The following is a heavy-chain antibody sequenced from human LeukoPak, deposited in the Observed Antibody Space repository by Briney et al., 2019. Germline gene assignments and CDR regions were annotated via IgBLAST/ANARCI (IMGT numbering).Heavy chain of an antibody. CDR1: GGSISSSFYY. V-gene: IGHV4-39*01. CDR3: ARRSSYGLGNSGFDY. J-gene: IGHJ4*02. CDR2: IYHSGST. Sequence: SETLSLTCTVSGGSISSSFYYWGWIRQPPGKGLEWIGSIYHSGSTYYNPSLKSRVTISVDTSRNQFSLNLSSVTAADTAVYYCARRSSYGLGNSGFDYWGQGTLVTVSS. D-gene: IGHD4-23*01.